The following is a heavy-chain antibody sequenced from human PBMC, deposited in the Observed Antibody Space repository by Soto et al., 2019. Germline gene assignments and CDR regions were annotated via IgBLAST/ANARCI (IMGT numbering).Heavy chain of an antibody. V-gene: IGHV1-18*01. CDR2: ISTYNGDT. D-gene: IGHD5-12*01. CDR1: GYTFTRSG. CDR3: AREGVAPYYYYGMDV. J-gene: IGHJ6*02. Sequence: GASVKVSCKASGYTFTRSGISWVRQAPGQGLERMGWISTYNGDTNYAQTFQGRVTMTTDTSTSTVHMEVRSLRSDDTAVYYCAREGVAPYYYYGMDVWGQGSTVTVSS.